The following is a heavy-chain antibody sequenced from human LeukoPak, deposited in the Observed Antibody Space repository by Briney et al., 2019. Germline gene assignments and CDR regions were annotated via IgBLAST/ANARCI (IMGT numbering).Heavy chain of an antibody. D-gene: IGHD6-19*01. J-gene: IGHJ5*02. Sequence: PGGSLRLSCAASGFTFSSYWMSWVRQAPGKGLEWVANIKQDGSEKYYVDSVKGRFTISRDNAKNSLYLQMNSLRAEDTAVYYCAKDVDSSGWYFSFDPRGQGTLVTVSS. V-gene: IGHV3-7*05. CDR2: IKQDGSEK. CDR3: AKDVDSSGWYFSFDP. CDR1: GFTFSSYW.